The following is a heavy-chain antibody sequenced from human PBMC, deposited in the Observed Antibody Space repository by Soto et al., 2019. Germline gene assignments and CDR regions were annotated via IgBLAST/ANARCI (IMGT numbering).Heavy chain of an antibody. D-gene: IGHD1-26*01. CDR2: IYHSGRT. CDR3: ARLGGSYAVPHFDY. Sequence: SETLSLTCAVSGGSISSGGYSWSWIRQPPGKGLEWIGYIYHSGRTYYNPSLKSRVTISVDTSKNQFSLKLSSVTAADTAVYYCARLGGSYAVPHFDYWGQGTLVTVSS. V-gene: IGHV4-30-2*01. J-gene: IGHJ4*02. CDR1: GGSISSGGYS.